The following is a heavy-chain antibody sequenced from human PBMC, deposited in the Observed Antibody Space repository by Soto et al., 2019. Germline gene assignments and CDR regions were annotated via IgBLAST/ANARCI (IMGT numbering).Heavy chain of an antibody. D-gene: IGHD3-22*01. J-gene: IGHJ4*02. CDR3: AKDLRYDSSGYLFDY. CDR1: GFTFSSYA. Sequence: GGSLRLSCGASGFTFSSYAMSWVRQAPGKGLEWVSAISASGGTTYYADSVKGRFTISRDNSKNTLYLQMNSLRAEDTAVYYCAKDLRYDSSGYLFDYWGQGTLVTSPQ. V-gene: IGHV3-23*01. CDR2: ISASGGTT.